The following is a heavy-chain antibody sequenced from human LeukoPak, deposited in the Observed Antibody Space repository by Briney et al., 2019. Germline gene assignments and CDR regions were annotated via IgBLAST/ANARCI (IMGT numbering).Heavy chain of an antibody. CDR3: ARDGIYCSSTSCYFDY. D-gene: IGHD2-2*01. CDR1: GFTFSSYW. J-gene: IGHJ4*02. Sequence: PGGSLRLSCAASGFTFSSYWMSWVRQAPGKGLEWVANIKQDGSEKYYVDSVKGRFTISRDNAKNSLYLQMNSLRAEDTAVYYCARDGIYCSSTSCYFDYWGQGTLVTVSS. V-gene: IGHV3-7*05. CDR2: IKQDGSEK.